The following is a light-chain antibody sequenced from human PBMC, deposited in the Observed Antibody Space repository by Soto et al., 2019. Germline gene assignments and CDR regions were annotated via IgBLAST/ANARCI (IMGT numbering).Light chain of an antibody. J-gene: IGLJ2*01. V-gene: IGLV2-14*03. CDR3: CSYTTTSTFV. Sequence: QSALTQPASVSGSPGQSITISCTGPSSDVGGYNYVSWYQQHTGKVPQLMIYEVFRRPSGISARFSVSKSGNTAALTISGLQAEDGADYYCCSYTTTSTFVFGGGTKLTVL. CDR2: EVF. CDR1: SSDVGGYNY.